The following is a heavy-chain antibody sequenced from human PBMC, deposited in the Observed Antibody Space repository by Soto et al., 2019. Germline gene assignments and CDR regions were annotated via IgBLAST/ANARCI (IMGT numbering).Heavy chain of an antibody. CDR3: ARGQGNWNVLKVSGFDY. CDR2: ISYDGSNK. Sequence: PGGSLRLSCAASGFTFSSYAMHWVRQAPGKGLEWVAVISYDGSNKYYADSVKGRFTISRDNSKNTLYLQMNSLRAEDTAVYYCARGQGNWNVLKVSGFDYWGQGTLVTVSS. D-gene: IGHD1-1*01. V-gene: IGHV3-30-3*01. J-gene: IGHJ4*02. CDR1: GFTFSSYA.